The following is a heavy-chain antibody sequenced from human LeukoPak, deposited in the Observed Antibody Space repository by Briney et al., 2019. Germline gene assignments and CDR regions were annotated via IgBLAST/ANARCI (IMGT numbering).Heavy chain of an antibody. CDR2: ISQSGST. CDR1: GGSISSSSYY. V-gene: IGHV4-39*01. D-gene: IGHD4-11*01. CDR3: ARHSSMTTVTIRP. J-gene: IGHJ5*02. Sequence: SGTLSLTCTVSGGSISSSSYYWGWIRQPPGKGLEWIGSISQSGSTYYNPSLKSRVTISVDTSKNQFSLKLNSVTAADTAVYFCARHSSMTTVTIRPWGQGTLVTVSS.